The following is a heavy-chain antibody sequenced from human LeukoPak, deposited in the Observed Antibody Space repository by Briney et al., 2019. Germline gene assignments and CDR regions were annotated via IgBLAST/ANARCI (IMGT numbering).Heavy chain of an antibody. D-gene: IGHD3-22*01. V-gene: IGHV3-30*03. Sequence: RFTISRDNSKNTLYLQMNSLRPEDTAVYYCATHYYDSSGYYSPDYWGQGTLVTVSS. J-gene: IGHJ4*02. CDR3: ATHYYDSSGYYSPDY.